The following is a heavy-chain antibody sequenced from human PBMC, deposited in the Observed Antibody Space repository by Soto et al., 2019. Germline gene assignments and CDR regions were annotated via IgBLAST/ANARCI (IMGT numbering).Heavy chain of an antibody. CDR1: GGSISSGGYY. CDR3: ARATRGPSSGYYQLDY. CDR2: LYYSGST. Sequence: QVQLQESGPGLVKPSQTLSLTCTVSGGSISSGGYYWSWIRQHPGKGLEWIGYLYYSGSTYYNPSLKSRVTISVDTSKNQFSLKLSSVTAADTAVYYCARATRGPSSGYYQLDYWGQGTLVTVSS. J-gene: IGHJ4*02. D-gene: IGHD3-22*01. V-gene: IGHV4-31*03.